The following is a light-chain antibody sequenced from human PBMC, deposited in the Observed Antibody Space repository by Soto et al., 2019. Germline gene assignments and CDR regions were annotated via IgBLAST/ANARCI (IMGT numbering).Light chain of an antibody. CDR3: QHYDNSPPSVT. J-gene: IGKJ3*01. CDR1: QSVSSDY. V-gene: IGKV3-20*01. Sequence: EIVLMQSLDTLSFSTGERADLSCRACQSVSSDYSVWYQQKPGQAPRLLIYGASRRATGIPDRFSGSGSGTDFILTISRLEPEDFAVYYCQHYDNSPPSVTFGPGTKVDIK. CDR2: GAS.